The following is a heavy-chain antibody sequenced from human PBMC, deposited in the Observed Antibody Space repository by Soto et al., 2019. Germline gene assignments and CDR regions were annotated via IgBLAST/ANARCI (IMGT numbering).Heavy chain of an antibody. D-gene: IGHD3-10*01. CDR1: GYSFTSYW. Sequence: GESLKISCNGSGYSFTSYWIGWVRQMPGKGLEWMGIIYPGDSDTRYSPSFQGQVTISADKSISTAYLQWSSLKASDTAMYYCARHWTYGSGVYYGMDVWGQGTTVTVSS. V-gene: IGHV5-51*01. J-gene: IGHJ6*02. CDR3: ARHWTYGSGVYYGMDV. CDR2: IYPGDSDT.